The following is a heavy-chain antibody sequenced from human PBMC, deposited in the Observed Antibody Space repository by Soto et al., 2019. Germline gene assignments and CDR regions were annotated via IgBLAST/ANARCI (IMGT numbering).Heavy chain of an antibody. CDR2: ISGRGDST. D-gene: IGHD2-15*01. Sequence: EVHLLESGGGLVQPGGSLRLSCAASGLAFSSYAMSWVRQAPGKGLEWVSGISGRGDSTYYADSVKGRFTISRDNSKNTLYLKMNSLRAEDTAVYYCAKAVGVEVVATAGIYYYYFDYWGQGTLVTVSS. J-gene: IGHJ4*02. CDR1: GLAFSSYA. CDR3: AKAVGVEVVATAGIYYYYFDY. V-gene: IGHV3-23*01.